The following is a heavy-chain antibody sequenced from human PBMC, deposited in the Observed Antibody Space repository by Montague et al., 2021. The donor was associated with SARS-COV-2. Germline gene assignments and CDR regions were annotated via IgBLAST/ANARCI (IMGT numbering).Heavy chain of an antibody. D-gene: IGHD3-10*01. CDR3: VRKNYYGSGSFSTFDY. Sequence: SLRLSCAASGYSFINYAMGWVRQAPGKGLEWVSVISGSGGNTYFADSVRGRFTISRDNSKNTLYLQMNGLRAEDTAVYYCVRKNYYGSGSFSTFDYWGQGTLVTVSS. CDR1: GYSFINYA. V-gene: IGHV3-23*01. CDR2: ISGSGGNT. J-gene: IGHJ4*02.